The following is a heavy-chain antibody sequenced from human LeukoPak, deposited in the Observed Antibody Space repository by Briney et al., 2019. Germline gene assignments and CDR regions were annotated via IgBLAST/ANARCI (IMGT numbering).Heavy chain of an antibody. D-gene: IGHD3-22*01. CDR2: INPNSGGT. J-gene: IGHJ1*01. V-gene: IGHV1-2*02. CDR1: GYTFTGYY. Sequence: ASVKVSCKASGYTFTGYYIHWVRQAPGQGLEWMGWINPNSGGTNYAQKFQGRVTMTRDTSISTAYMELSRLRSDDTAVYYCARGYYDGSDFEYFQHWGQGTLVTVSS. CDR3: ARGYYDGSDFEYFQH.